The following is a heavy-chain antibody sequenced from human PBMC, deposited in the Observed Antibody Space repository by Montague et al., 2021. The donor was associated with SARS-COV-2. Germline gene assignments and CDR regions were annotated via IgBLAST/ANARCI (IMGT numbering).Heavy chain of an antibody. CDR1: GGSFSGYY. Sequence: SETLSLTCAVYGGSFSGYYWSWIRQPPGKRLEWVGEINHSGSTNYNPSLKSRVTVSMDTSKNQFSLKLSSVTAADTAVYYCARGFRQLGVRYYYYYMDVWGTGTTVTVSS. V-gene: IGHV4-34*01. D-gene: IGHD6-6*01. CDR3: ARGFRQLGVRYYYYYMDV. CDR2: INHSGST. J-gene: IGHJ6*03.